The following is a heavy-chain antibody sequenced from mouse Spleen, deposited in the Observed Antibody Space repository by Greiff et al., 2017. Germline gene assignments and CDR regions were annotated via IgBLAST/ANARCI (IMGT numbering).Heavy chain of an antibody. J-gene: IGHJ2*01. D-gene: IGHD1-1*02. CDR3: ARRRWDYFDY. Sequence: EVKLMESGGGLVQPGGSLKLSCAASGFTFSSYTMSWVRQTPEKRLEWVAYISNGGGSTYYPDTVKGRFTISRDNAKNTLYLQMSSLKSEDTAMYYCARRRWDYFDYWGQGTTLTVSS. CDR1: GFTFSSYT. V-gene: IGHV5-12-2*01. CDR2: ISNGGGST.